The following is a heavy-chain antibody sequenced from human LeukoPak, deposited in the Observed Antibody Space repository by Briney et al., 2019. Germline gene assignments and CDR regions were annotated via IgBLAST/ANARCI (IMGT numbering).Heavy chain of an antibody. CDR1: GFTFSNYN. CDR3: AELGITMIEGV. D-gene: IGHD3-22*01. V-gene: IGHV3-21*01. CDR2: ITRDSIYT. J-gene: IGHJ6*04. Sequence: PGGSLRLSCAASGFTFSNYNMNWVRQTPGKGLEWVSSITRDSIYTFYADSVKGRFTISRDNAKNSLSLQMNSLRAEDTAVYYCAELGITMIEGVWGKGTTVTISS.